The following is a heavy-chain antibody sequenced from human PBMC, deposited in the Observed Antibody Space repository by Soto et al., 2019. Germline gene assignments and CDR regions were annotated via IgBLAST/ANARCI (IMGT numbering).Heavy chain of an antibody. CDR2: IYYSGST. CDR1: GGSISSSSYY. Sequence: PSETLSLTCTVSGGSISSSSYYWGWIRQPPGKGLEWIGSIYYSGSTYYNPSLKSRVTISVDTSKNQFSLKLSSVTAADTAVYYCAGSSSDYYYYGMDVWGPGTTLTVS. J-gene: IGHJ6*02. D-gene: IGHD6-6*01. CDR3: AGSSSDYYYYGMDV. V-gene: IGHV4-39*01.